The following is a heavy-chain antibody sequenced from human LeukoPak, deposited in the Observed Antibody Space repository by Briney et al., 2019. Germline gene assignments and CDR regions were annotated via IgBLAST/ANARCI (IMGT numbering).Heavy chain of an antibody. CDR1: GYTFTNYG. V-gene: IGHV1-18*01. Sequence: ASVKVSCKASGYTFTNYGISWVRQAPGQGLEWMGQINPYNGNTDYAQKLQGRVTMTTDTSTSTAYMELTSLTSDDTAVYSCARLWFGESSKNFFDYWSQGTLVTVSS. CDR3: ARLWFGESSKNFFDY. D-gene: IGHD3-10*01. J-gene: IGHJ4*02. CDR2: INPYNGNT.